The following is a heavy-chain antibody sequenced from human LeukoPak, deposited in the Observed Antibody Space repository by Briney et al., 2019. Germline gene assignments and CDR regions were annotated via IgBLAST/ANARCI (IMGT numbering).Heavy chain of an antibody. V-gene: IGHV4-59*11. Sequence: SETLSLTCTVSGGSISSHYWSWIRQPPGKGLEWIGYIYNSGSTNYNPSLKSRVTISLDTSKNQFSLHLTSVTAAATAVYFCARDDYGVFDAFDVWGQGTVVTVSS. CDR2: IYNSGST. CDR3: ARDDYGVFDAFDV. J-gene: IGHJ3*01. D-gene: IGHD4-17*01. CDR1: GGSISSHY.